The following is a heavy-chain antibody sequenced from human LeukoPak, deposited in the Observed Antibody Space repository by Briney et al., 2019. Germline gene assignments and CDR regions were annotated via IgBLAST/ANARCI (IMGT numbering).Heavy chain of an antibody. CDR1: GFTFSDYY. Sequence: KPGGSLRLSCAASGFTFSDYYMTWIRQAPGKSLEWVSYISGNSGYTNYADSVKGRFTISRDNAKNSLYLQMNSLRAEDTAVYYCARVFNIAAAGTFDYWGQGTLVTVSS. CDR3: ARVFNIAAAGTFDY. CDR2: ISGNSGYT. J-gene: IGHJ4*02. V-gene: IGHV3-11*05. D-gene: IGHD6-13*01.